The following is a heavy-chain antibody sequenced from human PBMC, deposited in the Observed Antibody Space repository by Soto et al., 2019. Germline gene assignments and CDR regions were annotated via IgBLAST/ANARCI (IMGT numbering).Heavy chain of an antibody. CDR3: ANGQYCSSPSCYPNYFDY. J-gene: IGHJ4*02. Sequence: GGSLRLSCAASGFTFSSYGMHWVRQAPGKGLEWVAVISYDGSNKYYADSVKGRFTISRDNSKNTLYLQMNSLRADDTAVYYCANGQYCSSPSCYPNYFDYVAQGTLVDVSS. D-gene: IGHD2-2*01. CDR2: ISYDGSNK. V-gene: IGHV3-30*18. CDR1: GFTFSSYG.